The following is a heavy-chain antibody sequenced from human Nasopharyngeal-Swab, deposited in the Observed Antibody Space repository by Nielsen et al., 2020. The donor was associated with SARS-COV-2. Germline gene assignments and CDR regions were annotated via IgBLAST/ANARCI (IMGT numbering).Heavy chain of an antibody. V-gene: IGHV3-23*01. CDR3: AKDRDSGDDSDDYYHYYGMDV. Sequence: GGPLRLSCAASGFTFRSHAISWVRQAPGKGLEWVSVISGSDHTAYYADSVKGRFTISRDNSKNTVNLQMNSLRVEDTAIYYCAKDRDSGDDSDDYYHYYGMDVWGQGTTVTVFS. CDR1: GFTFRSHA. CDR2: ISGSDHTA. J-gene: IGHJ6*02. D-gene: IGHD5-12*01.